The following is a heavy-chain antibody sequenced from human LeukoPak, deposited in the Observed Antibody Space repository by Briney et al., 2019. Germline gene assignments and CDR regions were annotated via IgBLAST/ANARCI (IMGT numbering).Heavy chain of an antibody. CDR3: ASSYDYVWGIYRSYFAY. J-gene: IGHJ4*02. V-gene: IGHV1-18*01. CDR2: ISAYNGNT. CDR1: GYTFTSYG. Sequence: ASVKVSCKASGYTFTSYGISWVRQAPGQGLEWMGWISAYNGNTNYAQKLQGRVTMTTDTSTSTAYMELRSLRSDDTAVYYCASSYDYVWGIYRSYFAYWGQGPLVTVSS. D-gene: IGHD3-16*02.